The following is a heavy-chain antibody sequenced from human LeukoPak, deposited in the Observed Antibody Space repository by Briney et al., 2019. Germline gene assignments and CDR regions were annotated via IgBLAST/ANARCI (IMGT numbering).Heavy chain of an antibody. J-gene: IGHJ6*02. CDR1: GFSFSSYA. CDR2: ISGSGGST. CDR3: AKDPYYYDSSGYGYGMDV. V-gene: IGHV3-23*01. D-gene: IGHD3-22*01. Sequence: GGSLRLSCAASGFSFSSYAMAWVCQAPGKGLEWVSTISGSGGSTHYADSVKGRFTISRDNSKNTLYLQMNSLRAEDTAVYYCAKDPYYYDSSGYGYGMDVWGQGTTVTVSS.